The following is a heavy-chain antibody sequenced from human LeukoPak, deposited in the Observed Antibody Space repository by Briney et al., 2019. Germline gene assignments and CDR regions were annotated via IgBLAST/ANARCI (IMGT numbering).Heavy chain of an antibody. CDR3: ATLGSSAAAAGSLS. Sequence: GGSLRLSCAASGFTFSSHSMNWVRQAPGKGLERVSYISSSSGTIYYADSVKGRFTISRDNAKNTLYLQMNSLRTDDTAVYYCATLGSSAAAAGSLSWGQGTLVTVSS. D-gene: IGHD6-13*01. CDR2: ISSSSGTI. J-gene: IGHJ4*02. V-gene: IGHV3-48*04. CDR1: GFTFSSHS.